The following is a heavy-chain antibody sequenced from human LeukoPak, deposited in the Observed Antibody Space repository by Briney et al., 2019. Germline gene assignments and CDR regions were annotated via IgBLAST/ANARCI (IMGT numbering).Heavy chain of an antibody. CDR3: ARASPGEFGYYYYMDV. V-gene: IGHV4-4*02. Sequence: SGTLSLTCAVSGGSISSSNWWNWVRQTPGKGLEWIGEIYHRGNAHYNPSLNSRVTMSVDTSTNQFSLKLSSVTAADTAVYYCARASPGEFGYYYYMDVWGKGTTVTVSS. J-gene: IGHJ6*03. CDR2: IYHRGNA. CDR1: GGSISSSNW. D-gene: IGHD3-10*01.